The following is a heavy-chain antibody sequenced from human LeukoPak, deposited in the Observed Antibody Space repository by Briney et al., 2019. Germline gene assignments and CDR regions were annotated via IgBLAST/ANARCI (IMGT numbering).Heavy chain of an antibody. D-gene: IGHD6-19*01. Sequence: GGSLRLSCAASGFTFSSYAMSWVRQAPGKGLGWVSAISGSGGSTYYADSVKGRFTISRDNSKNTLYLQMNSLRAEDTAVYYCAKDGSQWLVPTNYWGQGTLVTVSS. J-gene: IGHJ4*02. V-gene: IGHV3-23*01. CDR1: GFTFSSYA. CDR2: ISGSGGST. CDR3: AKDGSQWLVPTNY.